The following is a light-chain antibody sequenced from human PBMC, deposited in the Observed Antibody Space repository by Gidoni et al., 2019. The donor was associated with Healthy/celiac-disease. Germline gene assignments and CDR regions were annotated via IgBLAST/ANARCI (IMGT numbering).Light chain of an antibody. J-gene: IGKJ1*01. CDR3: QQSYSTPWT. CDR1: QIISSY. CDR2: AAS. Sequence: DFQMTQSPSSLSASVGDRVTITCRASQIISSYLNWYQQKPGKAPKLLIYAASSLQSGVPSRFSGSGSGTDFTLTISSLQPEDFATYYCQQSYSTPWTFGQGTKVEIK. V-gene: IGKV1-39*01.